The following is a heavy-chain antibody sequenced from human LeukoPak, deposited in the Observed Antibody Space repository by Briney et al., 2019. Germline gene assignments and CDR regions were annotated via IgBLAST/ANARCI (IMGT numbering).Heavy chain of an antibody. CDR1: EFTFARHW. Sequence: GGSLRLSCVASEFTFARHWMSWVRQVPGKPLEWVATIRQDGNTRYYLDSVKGRFIISRDNARNSLSLQMDSLRVEDTAVYYCARLSGESTIYDYWGQGTLVTVSS. J-gene: IGHJ4*02. V-gene: IGHV3-7*01. CDR2: IRQDGNTR. D-gene: IGHD5/OR15-5a*01. CDR3: ARLSGESTIYDY.